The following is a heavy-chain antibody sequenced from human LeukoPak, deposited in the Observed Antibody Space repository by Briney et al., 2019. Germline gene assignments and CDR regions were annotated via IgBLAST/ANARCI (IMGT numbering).Heavy chain of an antibody. CDR2: ISSSSSYI. CDR1: GFTFSNYN. Sequence: PGGSLRLSCAASGFTFSNYNMNWVRQAPGKGLEWVSSISSSSSYIYYADSVKGRFTISRDNAKNSLYLQMNSLRAEDTAVYYRARGQTPYYDFWSGYYSPYYYYYGMDVWGQGTTVTVSS. CDR3: ARGQTPYYDFWSGYYSPYYYYYGMDV. V-gene: IGHV3-21*01. J-gene: IGHJ6*02. D-gene: IGHD3-3*01.